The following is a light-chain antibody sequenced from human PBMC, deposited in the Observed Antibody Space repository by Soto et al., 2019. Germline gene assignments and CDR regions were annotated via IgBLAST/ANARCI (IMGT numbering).Light chain of an antibody. CDR3: QQYGHSPLT. CDR1: QSVSSN. J-gene: IGKJ4*01. CDR2: GAS. V-gene: IGKV3-20*01. Sequence: EIVMTQSPATLSVSPGERATLSCRASQSVSSNLAWYQHKPGQAPRLLISGASRRATGIPNRFSGSGSGTDFTLTINKLEPGDSAVYYCQQYGHSPLTFGGGTKVGIK.